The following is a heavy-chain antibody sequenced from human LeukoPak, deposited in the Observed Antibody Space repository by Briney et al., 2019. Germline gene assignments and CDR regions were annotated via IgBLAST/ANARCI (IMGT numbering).Heavy chain of an antibody. J-gene: IGHJ5*02. CDR3: ARRVLPSTHRRFDP. V-gene: IGHV1-8*01. CDR2: MNPNSGNT. CDR1: GYTFTSYD. D-gene: IGHD2-2*01. Sequence: ASVKVSCKASGYTFTSYDINWVRPATGQGLEWMGWMNPNSGNTGYAQKFQGRVTMTRNTSISTAYMELSSLRSEDTAVYYCARRVLPSTHRRFDPWGQGTLVTVSS.